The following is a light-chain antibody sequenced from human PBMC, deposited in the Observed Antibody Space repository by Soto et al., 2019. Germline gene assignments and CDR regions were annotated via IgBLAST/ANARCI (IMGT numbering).Light chain of an antibody. V-gene: IGLV2-14*01. CDR2: EVN. J-gene: IGLJ3*02. Sequence: QSALSQPASVSGSPGQSVTISCSGSSSDFGDDKYVSWYQHQPGKGPNLLFYEVNNPPSGASNLFSGSKSGKAASLTISRLQDEDDDDYFAGSFNTRRIRVFGGGTQLTVL. CDR3: GSFNTRRIRV. CDR1: SSDFGDDKY.